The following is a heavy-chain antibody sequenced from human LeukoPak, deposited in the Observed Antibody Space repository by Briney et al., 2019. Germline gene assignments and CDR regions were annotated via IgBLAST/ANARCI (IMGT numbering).Heavy chain of an antibody. Sequence: PGGSLRLSCAASGFTFDDYAMHWVRQAPGKGLEWVSGISWNSGSIGYADSVKGRFTISRDNAKNSLYLQMNSLRAEDTALYYCAKGMAAYCSGGSCYGMDVWGQGTTVTVSS. CDR2: ISWNSGSI. D-gene: IGHD2-15*01. CDR1: GFTFDDYA. CDR3: AKGMAAYCSGGSCYGMDV. J-gene: IGHJ6*02. V-gene: IGHV3-9*01.